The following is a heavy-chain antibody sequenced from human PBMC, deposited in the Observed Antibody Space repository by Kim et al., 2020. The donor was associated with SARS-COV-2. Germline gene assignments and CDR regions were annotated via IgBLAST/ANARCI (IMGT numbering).Heavy chain of an antibody. V-gene: IGHV4-39*07. CDR2: IYYSGST. D-gene: IGHD3-10*01. J-gene: IGHJ6*02. Sequence: SETLSLTCTVSGGSISSSSYYWGWIRQPPGKGLEWIGSIYYSGSTYYNPSLKSRVTISVDTSKNQFSLKLSSVTAADTAVYYCARDRTYYYGSGTHPYYYYYGMDVWGQGTTVTVSS. CDR3: ARDRTYYYGSGTHPYYYYYGMDV. CDR1: GGSISSSSYY.